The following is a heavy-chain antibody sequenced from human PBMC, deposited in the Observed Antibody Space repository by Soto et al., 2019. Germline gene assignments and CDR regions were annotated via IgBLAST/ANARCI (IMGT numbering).Heavy chain of an antibody. Sequence: QVQLVQSGAEVKKPGASVKGSCKASGYTFTSYDINWVRQATGQWLEWMGWMNPNSGNTGYAQKFQGRVTMTRDTSISTDDMELSSLRSEDTAVYFCARDYNGSGGSRGYWGQGTLVTVSS. J-gene: IGHJ4*02. V-gene: IGHV1-8*01. D-gene: IGHD3-10*01. CDR1: GYTFTSYD. CDR3: ARDYNGSGGSRGY. CDR2: MNPNSGNT.